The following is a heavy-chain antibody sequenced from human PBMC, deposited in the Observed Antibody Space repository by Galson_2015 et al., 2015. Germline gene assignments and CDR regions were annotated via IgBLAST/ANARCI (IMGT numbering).Heavy chain of an antibody. Sequence: SVKVSCKASGYSFTTYAIHWVRQAPGQRLEWVGWINAGNGNTKYSRNFQGRVTLIRDTSASTAYMELSSLSSEDTAVYYCARDLYTRTFDYYYGMDVWGQGTTVTVSS. D-gene: IGHD2-2*02. J-gene: IGHJ6*02. CDR3: ARDLYTRTFDYYYGMDV. CDR2: INAGNGNT. V-gene: IGHV1-3*01. CDR1: GYSFTTYA.